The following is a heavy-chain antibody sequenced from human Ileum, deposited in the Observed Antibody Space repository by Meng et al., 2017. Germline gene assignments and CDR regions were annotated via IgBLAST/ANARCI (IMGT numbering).Heavy chain of an antibody. D-gene: IGHD1-26*01. CDR2: IHHSGST. V-gene: IGHV4-4*02. J-gene: IGHJ4*02. CDR1: GGSTSTSDW. Sequence: VKLPAVGPRIVKPSGTLSLTCGGAGGSTSTSDWWSWVRQPPGKGLEWIGEIHHSGSTNYNPPLKSRVTISVDKSKNQFSLKLNSVTAADTAVYYCAREWSGSYRHFDYWGQGTLVTISS. CDR3: AREWSGSYRHFDY.